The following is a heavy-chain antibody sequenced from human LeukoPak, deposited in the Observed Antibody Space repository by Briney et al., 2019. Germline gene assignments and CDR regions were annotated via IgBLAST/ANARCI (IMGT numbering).Heavy chain of an antibody. Sequence: ASVKVSCKASGYTFTSYGISWVRQAPGQGLEWMGWISAYNGNTNYAQKLQGRVTMTTDTSTSTAYMELRSLRSDDTAVYYCARDAGVVVAATAINWFDPWGQGTLVTVSS. V-gene: IGHV1-18*01. CDR3: ARDAGVVVAATAINWFDP. CDR2: ISAYNGNT. CDR1: GYTFTSYG. J-gene: IGHJ5*02. D-gene: IGHD2-15*01.